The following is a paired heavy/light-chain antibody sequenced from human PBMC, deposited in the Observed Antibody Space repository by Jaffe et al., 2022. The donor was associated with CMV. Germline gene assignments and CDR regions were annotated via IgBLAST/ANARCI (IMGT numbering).Heavy chain of an antibody. D-gene: IGHD3-3*01. V-gene: IGHV4-4*07. Sequence: QVQLQESGPGLVKPSETLSLTCTVSGGSISSYYWSWIRQPAGKGLEWIGRIYTSGSTNYNPSLKSRVTMSVDTSKNQFSLKLSSVTAADTAVYYCARAYYDFWSGYSPFDPWGQGTLVTVSS. CDR2: IYTSGST. CDR1: GGSISSYY. J-gene: IGHJ5*02. CDR3: ARAYYDFWSGYSPFDP.
Light chain of an antibody. V-gene: IGLV1-40*01. CDR2: GNS. J-gene: IGLJ3*02. CDR1: SSNIGAGYD. CDR3: QSYDSSLGV. Sequence: QSVLTQPPSVSGAPGQRVTISCTGSSSNIGAGYDVHWYQQLPGTAPKLLIYGNSNRPSGVPDRFSGSKSGTSASLAITGLQAEDEADYYCQSYDSSLGVFGGGTKLTVL.